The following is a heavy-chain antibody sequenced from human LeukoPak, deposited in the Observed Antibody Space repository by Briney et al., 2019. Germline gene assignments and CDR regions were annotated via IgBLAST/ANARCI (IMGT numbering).Heavy chain of an antibody. CDR2: IYYSGST. V-gene: IGHV4-39*01. J-gene: IGHJ5*02. CDR3: ARRRIAAGWFDP. CDR1: GGSISSSSYY. D-gene: IGHD6-13*01. Sequence: SETLSLTCTVSGGSISSSSYYWGWIRQPPGKGLEWIGSIYYSGSTYYNPTLKSRVTISVDTSKNQFSLKLSSVIAADTAVYYCARRRIAAGWFDPWGQGTLVTVSS.